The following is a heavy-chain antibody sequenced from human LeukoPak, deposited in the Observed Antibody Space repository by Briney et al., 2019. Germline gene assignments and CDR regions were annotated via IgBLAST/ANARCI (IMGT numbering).Heavy chain of an antibody. V-gene: IGHV4-34*01. CDR3: ARLTPNPDQGEIDY. Sequence: SETLSLTCAVYGGSFSGYYWSWIRQPPGKGLEWIGEINHSGSTNYNPSLKSRVTISVDTSKNQFSLKLSSVTAADTAVYYCARLTPNPDQGEIDYWGQGTLVTVSS. CDR2: INHSGST. CDR1: GGSFSGYY. J-gene: IGHJ4*02. D-gene: IGHD1-26*01.